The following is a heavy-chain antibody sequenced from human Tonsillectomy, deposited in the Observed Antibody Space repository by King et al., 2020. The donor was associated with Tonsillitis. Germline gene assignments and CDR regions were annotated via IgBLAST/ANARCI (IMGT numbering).Heavy chain of an antibody. CDR1: GFTFSNFA. V-gene: IGHV3-23*03. J-gene: IGHJ4*02. CDR2: IFSGGSRT. D-gene: IGHD6-13*01. CDR3: AKTGASEQQLADLDY. Sequence: VQLVESGGGLVQPGGSLRLSCAASGFTFSNFAMNWVRQAPGKGLEWVSAIFSGGSRTFYADSVKGRFTISRDNSKTTLYLHMNSLRAEDTAIYYCAKTGASEQQLADLDYWGQGTLVTVSS.